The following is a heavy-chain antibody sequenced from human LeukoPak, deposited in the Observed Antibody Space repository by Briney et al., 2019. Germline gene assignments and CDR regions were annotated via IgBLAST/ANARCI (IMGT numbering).Heavy chain of an antibody. CDR3: ARWNQKYYGSGSLLYYFDY. J-gene: IGHJ4*02. CDR2: INHSGST. CDR1: GGSFSGYY. D-gene: IGHD3-10*01. V-gene: IGHV4-34*01. Sequence: PSETLSLTCAVYGGSFSGYYWSWIRQPPGKGLEWIGEINHSGSTNYNPSLKSRVTISVDTSKNQFSLKLSSVTAADTAVYYCARWNQKYYGSGSLLYYFDYWGQGTLVTVSS.